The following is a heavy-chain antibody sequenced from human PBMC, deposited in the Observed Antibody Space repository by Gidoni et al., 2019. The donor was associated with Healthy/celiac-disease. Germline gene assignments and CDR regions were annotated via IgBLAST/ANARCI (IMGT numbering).Heavy chain of an antibody. J-gene: IGHJ4*02. D-gene: IGHD1-26*01. V-gene: IGHV3-23*01. CDR1: GFALSSYS. Sequence: EVRRLESGGGLVQAGGSVRLSCAASGFALSSYSMRWVRQAPGKGLEWVSAISGSGGSTYYADSVKGRFTISRDNSKNTLYLQMNSLRAEDTAVYYCAKDPGLGWELLAGDYWGQGTLVTVSS. CDR3: AKDPGLGWELLAGDY. CDR2: ISGSGGST.